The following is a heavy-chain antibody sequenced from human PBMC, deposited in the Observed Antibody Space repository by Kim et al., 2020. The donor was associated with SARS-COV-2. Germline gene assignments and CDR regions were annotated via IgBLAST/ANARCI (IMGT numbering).Heavy chain of an antibody. CDR2: ISYDGSNK. CDR3: AGGSYYGSGSYMDV. CDR1: GFTFSSYA. D-gene: IGHD3-10*01. J-gene: IGHJ6*02. Sequence: GGSLRLSCAASGFTFSSYAMHWVRQAPGKGLEWVSVISYDGSNKYYADSVKGRFTISGDNSKNTLYLQMNSLRAEDTAVYYCAGGSYYGSGSYMDVWGQGTTVTVSS. V-gene: IGHV3-30*04.